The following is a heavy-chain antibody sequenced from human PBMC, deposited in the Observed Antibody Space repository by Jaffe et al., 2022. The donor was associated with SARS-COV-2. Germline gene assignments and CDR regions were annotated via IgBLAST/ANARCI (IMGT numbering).Heavy chain of an antibody. CDR3: VRDQEYRSTWYGL. CDR1: GFSISDYY. D-gene: IGHD6-13*01. V-gene: IGHV3-11*01. Sequence: QVQLVESGGGLVKPGGSLRLSCAASGFSISDYYMTWIRQTPGKGLEWVSCISRTATDKYYADSVKGRFTISRDTAKNSLFLQMDGLRVEDTAVYYCVRDQEYRSTWYGLWGQGTLVTVSS. J-gene: IGHJ4*02. CDR2: ISRTATDK.